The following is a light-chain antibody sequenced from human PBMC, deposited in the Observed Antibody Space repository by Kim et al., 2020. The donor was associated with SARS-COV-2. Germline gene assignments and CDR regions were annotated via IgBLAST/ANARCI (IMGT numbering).Light chain of an antibody. V-gene: IGKV1-27*01. J-gene: IGKJ1*01. CDR3: QKYGNSPST. Sequence: VGDGVPRSCRASQGLSNYLAWSQQKPGRDPRLLIYSASTLLSGLPSRFSGSRSGTDFTLTISSLQPEDFATYYCQKYGNSPSTFGQGTKVDIK. CDR1: QGLSNY. CDR2: SAS.